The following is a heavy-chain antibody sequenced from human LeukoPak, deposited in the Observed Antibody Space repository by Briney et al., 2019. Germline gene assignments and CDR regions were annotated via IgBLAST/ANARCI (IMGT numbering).Heavy chain of an antibody. CDR2: IYTSGST. CDR1: GGSISSGSYY. Sequence: SETLSLTCTVSGGSISSGSYYWSWIRQPAGKGLEWIGRIYTSGSTNYNPSLKSRVTISVDTSKNQFSLKLSSVTAADTAVYYCARDSVGGVVPFDYWGQGTLVTVSS. D-gene: IGHD2-21*01. V-gene: IGHV4-61*02. CDR3: ARDSVGGVVPFDY. J-gene: IGHJ4*02.